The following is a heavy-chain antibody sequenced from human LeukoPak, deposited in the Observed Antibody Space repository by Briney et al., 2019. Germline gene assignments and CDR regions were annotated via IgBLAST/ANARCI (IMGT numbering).Heavy chain of an antibody. CDR1: RFNFADYA. V-gene: IGHV3-43D*04. CDR2: ISRDGSST. J-gene: IGHJ6*03. D-gene: IGHD4-17*01. CDR3: AKDHDSGDYLAFYMDV. Sequence: PGGSLRLSCASSRFNFADYAMHWVRQSPGKGLEWISLISRDGSSTYYGDAVKGRFTTSRDNSKNYLFLQMDSLRVDDTAFYFCAKDHDSGDYLAFYMDVWGKGTTVTVSS.